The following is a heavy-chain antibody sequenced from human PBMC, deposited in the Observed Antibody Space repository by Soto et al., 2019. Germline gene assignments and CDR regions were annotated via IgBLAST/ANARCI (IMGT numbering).Heavy chain of an antibody. V-gene: IGHV2-70*01. J-gene: IGHJ4*02. D-gene: IGHD3-9*01. Sequence: SGPTLVNPTETLTLTCTFSGFSLSTSTLCVTWIRQPPGKALEWLALIDWNNLKFYKASLKTRLTLSKGTARIQVVLTVTNVDPVHTGTNDGARMMIGGTFHWHHIDDWGQGALVTVSS. CDR3: ARMMIGGTFHWHHIDD. CDR2: IDWNNLK. CDR1: GFSLSTSTLC.